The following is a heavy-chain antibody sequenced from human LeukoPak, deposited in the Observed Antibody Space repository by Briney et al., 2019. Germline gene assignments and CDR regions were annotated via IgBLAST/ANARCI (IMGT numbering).Heavy chain of an antibody. D-gene: IGHD1-26*01. V-gene: IGHV3-21*01. CDR1: GFTFSSYS. Sequence: GGSLRLSCAASGFTFSSYSMNWVRQAPGKGLEWVSSISSSSSYIYYADSAKGRFTISRDNAKNSLYLQMNSLRAEDTAVYYCAKGHGWEASYYYYYMDVWGKGTTVTISS. CDR3: AKGHGWEASYYYYYMDV. CDR2: ISSSSSYI. J-gene: IGHJ6*03.